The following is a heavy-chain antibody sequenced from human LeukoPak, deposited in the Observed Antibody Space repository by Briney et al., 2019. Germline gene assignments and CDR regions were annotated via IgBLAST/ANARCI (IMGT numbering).Heavy chain of an antibody. Sequence: GGSLRLSCAAPGFTFSSYWMSWVRQAPGKGLEWVANIKQDGSEKYYVDSVKGRFTISRDNAKNSLYLQMNSLRAEDTAVYYCARAFHYYDSSDYWGQGTLVTVSS. CDR1: GFTFSSYW. D-gene: IGHD3-22*01. J-gene: IGHJ4*02. V-gene: IGHV3-7*01. CDR3: ARAFHYYDSSDY. CDR2: IKQDGSEK.